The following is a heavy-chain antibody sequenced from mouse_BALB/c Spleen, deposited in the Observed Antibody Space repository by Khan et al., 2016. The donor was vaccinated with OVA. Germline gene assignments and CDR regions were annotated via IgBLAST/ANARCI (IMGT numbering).Heavy chain of an antibody. CDR3: AMGRTY. CDR1: GYSITSDYA. J-gene: IGHJ3*01. D-gene: IGHD4-1*01. V-gene: IGHV3-2*02. CDR2: ISYSGRT. Sequence: EVQLQESGPGLVKPSQSLSLTCTVTGYSITSDYAWNWIRQCPGNKLDWMGYISYSGRTSYNPSLQSRISVTRDTSKNQFFLQLNSVTTEDTGTYYCAMGRTYWGQGTLVTVS.